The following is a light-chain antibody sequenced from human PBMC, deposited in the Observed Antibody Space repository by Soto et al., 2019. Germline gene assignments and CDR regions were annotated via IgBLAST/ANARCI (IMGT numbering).Light chain of an antibody. Sequence: DIQMTQSPSSLSASVGDRVTITCQASQDISNYLNWYQQKPGKAPKLLIYDASNLETGVPSRFSGSGSGTDFTITISSLQPEDIATYYCQQYGNLTGDTFGQGTKLEIK. CDR1: QDISNY. CDR3: QQYGNLTGDT. CDR2: DAS. J-gene: IGKJ2*01. V-gene: IGKV1-33*01.